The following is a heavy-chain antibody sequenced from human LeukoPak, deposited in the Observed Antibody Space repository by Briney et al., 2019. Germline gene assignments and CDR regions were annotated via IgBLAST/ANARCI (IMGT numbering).Heavy chain of an antibody. Sequence: ASVKVSCKASGYTFTSYAMNWVRQAPGQGLEWMGWINTNTGNPTYAQGFTGRFVFSLDPSVSTAYLQISSLKAEDTAVYYCARDLTYYDFWSGQYYGMDVWGQGTTVTVSS. J-gene: IGHJ6*02. CDR3: ARDLTYYDFWSGQYYGMDV. D-gene: IGHD3-3*01. V-gene: IGHV7-4-1*02. CDR2: INTNTGNP. CDR1: GYTFTSYA.